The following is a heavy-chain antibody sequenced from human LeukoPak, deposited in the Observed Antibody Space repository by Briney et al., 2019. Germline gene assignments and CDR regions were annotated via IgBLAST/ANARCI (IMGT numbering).Heavy chain of an antibody. CDR2: INPSGGST. J-gene: IGHJ4*02. Sequence: ASVKVSCKASGYSFTGFYTHWVRQAPGQGLEWMGIINPSGGSTSYAQKFQGRVTMTRDTSTSTVYMELSSLRSEDTAVYYCARTAGRTFDYWGQGTLVTVSS. CDR1: GYSFTGFY. D-gene: IGHD6-6*01. V-gene: IGHV1-46*01. CDR3: ARTAGRTFDY.